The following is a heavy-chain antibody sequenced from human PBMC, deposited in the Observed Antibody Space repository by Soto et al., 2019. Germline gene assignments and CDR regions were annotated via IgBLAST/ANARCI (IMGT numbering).Heavy chain of an antibody. Sequence: PSETLSLTCAVSGYSISSGYYWGWIRQPPGKGLEWIGSIYHSGSTYYNPSLKSRVTISVDTSKNQFSLKLSSVTAADTAVYYCARAWRLRQAWLVTQLYYYYYGMDVWGQGTTVTVSS. V-gene: IGHV4-38-2*01. CDR3: ARAWRLRQAWLVTQLYYYYYGMDV. D-gene: IGHD6-19*01. CDR2: IYHSGST. J-gene: IGHJ6*02. CDR1: GYSISSGYY.